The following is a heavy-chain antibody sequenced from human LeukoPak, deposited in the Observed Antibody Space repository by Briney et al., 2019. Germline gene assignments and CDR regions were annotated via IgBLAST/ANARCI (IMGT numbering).Heavy chain of an antibody. CDR2: ISWNSGGI. CDR3: AKGYSYGYDYFDY. V-gene: IGHV3-9*01. J-gene: IGHJ4*02. CDR1: GFTFDDHA. Sequence: GRSLRLSCAASGFTFDDHAMHWVRQAPGKGLEWVSGISWNSGGIGYADSVKGRFTISRDNAKNSVYLQMNSLRAEDTALYYCAKGYSYGYDYFDYWGQGTLVTVSS. D-gene: IGHD5-18*01.